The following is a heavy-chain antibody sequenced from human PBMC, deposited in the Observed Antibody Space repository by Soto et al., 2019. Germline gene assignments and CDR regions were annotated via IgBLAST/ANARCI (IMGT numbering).Heavy chain of an antibody. CDR3: GGITVPD. CDR2: INHSGST. J-gene: IGHJ4*02. V-gene: IGHV4-34*01. D-gene: IGHD6-19*01. Sequence: QVQLQQWGAGLLKPSETLSLTCAVYGGSFSDYYWSWIRQPPGKGLEWIGEINHSGSTNYNPSLKSRVTISVDTSKNQISLKLSSVTAADTAVYYCGGITVPDWGQGTLVTVSS. CDR1: GGSFSDYY.